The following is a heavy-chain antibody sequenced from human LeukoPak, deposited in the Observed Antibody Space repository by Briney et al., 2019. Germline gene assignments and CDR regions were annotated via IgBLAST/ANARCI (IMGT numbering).Heavy chain of an antibody. CDR2: INHSGST. D-gene: IGHD4-17*01. CDR3: ARGGNTVTTGYFDY. CDR1: GYPISSGYY. V-gene: IGHV4-38-2*02. J-gene: IGHJ4*02. Sequence: SETLSLTCTVSGYPISSGYYWGWIRQPPGKGLEWIGEINHSGSTNYNPSLKSRVTISVDTSKNQFSLKLSSVTAADTAVYYCARGGNTVTTGYFDYWGQGTLVTVSS.